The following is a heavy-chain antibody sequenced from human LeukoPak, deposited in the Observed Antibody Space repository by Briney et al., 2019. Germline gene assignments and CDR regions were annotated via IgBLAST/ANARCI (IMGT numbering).Heavy chain of an antibody. CDR2: INHSGST. J-gene: IGHJ6*03. CDR1: GGSFSGYY. D-gene: IGHD5-18*01. V-gene: IGHV4-34*01. CDR3: ARRRAMVKKYYYYYMDV. Sequence: SETLSLTCAVYGGSFSGYYWSWIRQPPGKGLEWIGEINHSGSTNYNPSLKSRVTISVDTSKNQFSLKLSSVTAADTAVYYCARRRAMVKKYYYYYMDVWGKGTTVTVSS.